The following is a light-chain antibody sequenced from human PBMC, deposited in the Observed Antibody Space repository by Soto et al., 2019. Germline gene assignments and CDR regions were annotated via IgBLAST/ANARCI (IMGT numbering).Light chain of an antibody. J-gene: IGLJ2*01. CDR2: LNGDGSH. Sequence: QPVLTQAPSASASLGASVKLTCTLSSGHSNYAIAWHQQQPEKGPRYLMKLNGDGSHSKGDGIPDRFSGSSSGAERYLTISSLQSDDAADYYCQTWGSGAVIFGGGTKLTVL. V-gene: IGLV4-69*01. CDR1: SGHSNYA. CDR3: QTWGSGAVI.